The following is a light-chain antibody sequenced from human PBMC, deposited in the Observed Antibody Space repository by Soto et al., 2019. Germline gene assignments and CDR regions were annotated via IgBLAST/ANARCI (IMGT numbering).Light chain of an antibody. CDR3: QQFGSSPRYT. CDR1: QTVSTNF. V-gene: IGKV3-20*01. J-gene: IGKJ2*01. CDR2: GAS. Sequence: EIVLTQSPGTLSLYPGELATISCRASQTVSTNFLAWYQQKNGQAPRLLIHGASSRATGTPDRCSGSGSGTDFTLTISRLEPEDFAVYYCQQFGSSPRYTFGQGTKLEIK.